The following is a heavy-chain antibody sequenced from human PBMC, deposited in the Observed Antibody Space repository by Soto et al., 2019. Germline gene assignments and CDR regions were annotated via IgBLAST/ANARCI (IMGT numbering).Heavy chain of an antibody. D-gene: IGHD3-10*01. CDR2: INHSGST. J-gene: IGHJ5*02. V-gene: IGHV4-34*01. Sequence: QVQLQQWGAGLLKPSATLSLTCAVCGGSFSGYYWSWIRQPPGKGLEWLGEINHSGSTNYNPSLKSRVTISVDKSKNQFSMKLSSVTAADTAVYYCARSQGYYGAGSYYKSWFDPWGQGTLVTVSS. CDR1: GGSFSGYY. CDR3: ARSQGYYGAGSYYKSWFDP.